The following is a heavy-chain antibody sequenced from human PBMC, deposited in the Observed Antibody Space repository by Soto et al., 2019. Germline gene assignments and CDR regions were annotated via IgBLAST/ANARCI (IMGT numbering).Heavy chain of an antibody. CDR1: GFSLSNARMG. D-gene: IGHD5-12*01. V-gene: IGHV2-26*01. J-gene: IGHJ6*03. CDR3: ARIQGGGWRVATAYYYYYYMDV. Sequence: QVTLKESGPVLVKPTETLTLTCTVSGFSLSNARMGVSWIRQPPGKALEWLAHIFSNDEKSYSTSLKSRLTISKDTTKSQVVLTMTNIDPVDTATYYCARIQGGGWRVATAYYYYYYMDVWGKGTTVTVSS. CDR2: IFSNDEK.